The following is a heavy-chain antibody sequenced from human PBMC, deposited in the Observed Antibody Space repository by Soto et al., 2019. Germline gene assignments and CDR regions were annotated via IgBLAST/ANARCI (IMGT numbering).Heavy chain of an antibody. CDR1: GGSVSSGSYY. J-gene: IGHJ4*02. Sequence: SETLSLTCTVSGGSVSSGSYYWSWIRQPPGKELEWIGYIYYSGSTNYNPSLKSRVTTSVDASKNHFSLKLSSVTAADTAVYYCARQIVGAHFDYWGQGTLVTVS. V-gene: IGHV4-61*03. CDR2: IYYSGST. D-gene: IGHD1-26*01. CDR3: ARQIVGAHFDY.